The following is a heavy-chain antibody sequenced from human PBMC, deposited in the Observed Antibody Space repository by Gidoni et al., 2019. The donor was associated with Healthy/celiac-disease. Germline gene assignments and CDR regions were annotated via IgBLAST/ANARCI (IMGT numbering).Heavy chain of an antibody. CDR3: AKDGGPPCAGYSGYDPGCVPDY. V-gene: IGHV3-23*01. CDR2: ISGSGGTT. D-gene: IGHD5-12*01. CDR1: GFPFSSYA. J-gene: IGHJ4*02. Sequence: EVQLLESGGGLVQPGGSLRLSCAASGFPFSSYAMSWVRQAPGKGLEWVSAISGSGGTTYYADSVKGRFTISRDNSKNTLYLQMNSLRAEDTAVYYCAKDGGPPCAGYSGYDPGCVPDYWGQGTLVTVSS.